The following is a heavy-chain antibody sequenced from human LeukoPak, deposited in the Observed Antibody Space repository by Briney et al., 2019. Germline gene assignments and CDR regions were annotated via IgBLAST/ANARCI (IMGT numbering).Heavy chain of an antibody. CDR2: IRNDGSNS. V-gene: IGHV3-30*02. Sequence: PGGSLRLSCAASALTFNSCGMHWVRQAPGKGLEWVAFIRNDGSNSYYADSVKGRFTTSRDNSKNTLYLQMNSLRPEDTAVYYCAKDRSYYDSGGFRNFDYWGQGTLVTVSS. CDR3: AKDRSYYDSGGFRNFDY. CDR1: ALTFNSCG. D-gene: IGHD3-22*01. J-gene: IGHJ4*02.